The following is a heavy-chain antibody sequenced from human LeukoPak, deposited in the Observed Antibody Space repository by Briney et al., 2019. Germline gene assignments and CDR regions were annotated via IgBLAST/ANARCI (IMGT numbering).Heavy chain of an antibody. J-gene: IGHJ4*02. CDR1: GGSMTNYY. V-gene: IGHV4-59*01. D-gene: IGHD3-22*01. CDR3: TRGRAYYDSTGYYY. Sequence: SGTLSLTCTVSGGSMTNYYWTWIRQSPGKGLEWIGHTYYSGNTNYNPSLKSRVTISIDTFKNQFSLKLSSVTAADTAVYYCTRGRAYYDSTGYYYWGRGSLVTVSS. CDR2: TYYSGNT.